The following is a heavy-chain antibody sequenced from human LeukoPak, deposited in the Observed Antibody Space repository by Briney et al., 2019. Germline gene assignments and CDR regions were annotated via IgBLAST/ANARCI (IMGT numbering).Heavy chain of an antibody. CDR2: INPNSGGT. D-gene: IGHD3-3*01. V-gene: IGHV1-2*02. CDR3: ARDLGYSRRYYDFSD. Sequence: ASVKVSCKASGYTFTGYYMHWVRQAPGQGLEWMGWINPNSGGTNYAQKFQGRATMTRDTSISTAYTELSRLRSDDTAVYYCARDLGYSRRYYDFSDWGQGTLVTVSS. J-gene: IGHJ4*02. CDR1: GYTFTGYY.